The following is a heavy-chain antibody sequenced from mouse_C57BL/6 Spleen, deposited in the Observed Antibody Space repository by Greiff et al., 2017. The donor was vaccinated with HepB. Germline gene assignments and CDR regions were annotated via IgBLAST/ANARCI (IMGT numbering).Heavy chain of an antibody. V-gene: IGHV2-6-1*01. CDR3: ARHGFYYGSSPWYFDV. CDR1: GFSLTSYG. Sequence: QVQLKESGPGLVAPSQRLSITCTVSGFSLTSYGVHWVRQPPGKGLEWLVVIWSDGSTTYNSALKSRLSISKDNSKSQVFLKMNSLQTDDTAMYYCARHGFYYGSSPWYFDVWGTGTTVTVSS. J-gene: IGHJ1*03. D-gene: IGHD1-1*01. CDR2: IWSDGST.